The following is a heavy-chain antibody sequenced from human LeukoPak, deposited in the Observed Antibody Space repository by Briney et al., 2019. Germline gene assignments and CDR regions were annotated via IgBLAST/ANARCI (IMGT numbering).Heavy chain of an antibody. D-gene: IGHD2-2*01. CDR3: ARVFKQLPPNFDY. J-gene: IGHJ4*02. CDR2: ISSSSSYI. Sequence: PGGSLRLSCAASGFTFSSYSMNWVRQAPGKGLEWVSSISSSSSYIYYADSVKGRFTISRDNAKNSLYLQMNSLRAEDTAVYYCARVFKQLPPNFDYWGQGTLVTVSS. V-gene: IGHV3-21*01. CDR1: GFTFSSYS.